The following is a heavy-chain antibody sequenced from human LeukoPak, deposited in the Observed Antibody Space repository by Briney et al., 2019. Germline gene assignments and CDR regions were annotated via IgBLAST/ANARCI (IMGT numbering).Heavy chain of an antibody. V-gene: IGHV4-59*12. CDR3: ARDRWEGYDILTGNFYHYGLDV. D-gene: IGHD3-9*01. CDR1: GGSISTYY. J-gene: IGHJ6*02. CDR2: IYYTGSI. Sequence: PSETLSLTCTVSGGSISTYYWTWIRKPPGKGLEWIGHIYYTGSIEYNPSLESRVTISVDTTKNQFSLNLSSVTAADTAVYYCARDRWEGYDILTGNFYHYGLDVWGQGTTVTVSS.